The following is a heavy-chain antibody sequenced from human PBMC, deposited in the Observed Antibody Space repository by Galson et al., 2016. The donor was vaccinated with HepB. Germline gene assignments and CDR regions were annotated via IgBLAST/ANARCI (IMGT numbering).Heavy chain of an antibody. J-gene: IGHJ4*02. V-gene: IGHV3-23*01. CDR1: GFTFSNYG. Sequence: SLRLSCAASGFTFSNYGMNWVRQAPGKGLEWVSTISGNGGTTYYADSVEGRFTISRDNGKNSLYLQMNSLRAEDSAVYYCASGSGWLVDYWGQGTLVTVSS. D-gene: IGHD6-19*01. CDR3: ASGSGWLVDY. CDR2: ISGNGGTT.